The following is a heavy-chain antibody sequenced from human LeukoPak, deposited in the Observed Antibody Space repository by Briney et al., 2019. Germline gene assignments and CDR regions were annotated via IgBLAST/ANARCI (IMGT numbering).Heavy chain of an antibody. D-gene: IGHD6-19*01. V-gene: IGHV3-23*01. CDR2: ISGSGGST. J-gene: IGHJ4*02. CDR3: ARGGIEHPGQVAGTIDY. Sequence: GGSLRLSCAASGFTFSSYAMSWVRQAPGKGLEWVSAISGSGGSTHYADSVKGRFTISRDNSKNTLYLQMNSLRAEDTAVYYCARGGIEHPGQVAGTIDYWGQGTLVTVSS. CDR1: GFTFSSYA.